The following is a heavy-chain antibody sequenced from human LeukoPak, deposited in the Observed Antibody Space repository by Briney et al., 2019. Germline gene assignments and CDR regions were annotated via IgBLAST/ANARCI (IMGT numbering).Heavy chain of an antibody. Sequence: SETLSLTCTVSGGSISSGRYCWSWIRQPAGKGLEWIGHIHTSGNTNYNPSLKSRLTISVDTSKNQFSLKLSSVTAADTAVYYCARGLVVVVAATAKAFDYWGQGTLVTVSS. CDR2: IHTSGNT. V-gene: IGHV4-61*09. CDR3: ARGLVVVVAATAKAFDY. J-gene: IGHJ4*02. CDR1: GGSISSGRYC. D-gene: IGHD2-15*01.